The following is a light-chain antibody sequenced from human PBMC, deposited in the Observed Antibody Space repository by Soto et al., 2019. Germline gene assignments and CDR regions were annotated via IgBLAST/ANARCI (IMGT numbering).Light chain of an antibody. J-gene: IGLJ2*01. CDR1: SSDVGGYNY. Sequence: QSVLTQPPSASGSPGQSVTISCTGTSSDVGGYNYVSWYQQHPGKAPKLMIYEVSKRPSGVPDRFSASKSGNTASLTVSGLQAEDEAAFYCSSYAGSNNVIFGGGTKLTVL. V-gene: IGLV2-8*01. CDR3: SSYAGSNNVI. CDR2: EVS.